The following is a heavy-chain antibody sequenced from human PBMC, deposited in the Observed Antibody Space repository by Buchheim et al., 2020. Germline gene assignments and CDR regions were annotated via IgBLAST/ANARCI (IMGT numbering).Heavy chain of an antibody. CDR2: IDPSDSYV. Sequence: EVQLVQSGAEVKKPGESLRISCKGSGYSFTSYWISWVRQMPGKGLEWMGSIDPSDSYVSYSPSFQGHVTISIDKSISTAYLQWSSLKASDIAMYYCARLSYDRSGSEITSYRWFDPWGQGTL. J-gene: IGHJ5*02. CDR3: ARLSYDRSGSEITSYRWFDP. D-gene: IGHD3-22*01. V-gene: IGHV5-10-1*01. CDR1: GYSFTSYW.